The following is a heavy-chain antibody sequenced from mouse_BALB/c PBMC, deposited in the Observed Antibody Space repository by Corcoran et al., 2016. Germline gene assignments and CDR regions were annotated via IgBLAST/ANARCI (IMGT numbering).Heavy chain of an antibody. J-gene: IGHJ2*01. CDR3: AREVPGGNPFDY. CDR1: GYTFTSYV. D-gene: IGHD2-1*01. CDR2: IYPYNDGT. V-gene: IGHV1S136*01. Sequence: EVQLQQSGPELVKPGASVKMSCKASGYTFTSYVIHWVKQKPGQGLEWIGYIYPYNDGTKYNEKFKGKATLTSDKSSSAAYMEFSNLTSEDSAVYYGAREVPGGNPFDYWGQGTTLTVSS.